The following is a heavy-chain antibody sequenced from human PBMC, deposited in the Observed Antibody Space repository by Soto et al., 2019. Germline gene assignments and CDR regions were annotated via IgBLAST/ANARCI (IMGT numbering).Heavy chain of an antibody. CDR2: IYYSGST. CDR1: SGSISSSNW. CDR3: ARLLAMVRGPNIGGAYGMDV. V-gene: IGHV4-39*01. J-gene: IGHJ6*02. D-gene: IGHD3-10*01. Sequence: SETLSLTCAVSSGSISSSNWWSWVRQPPGKGLEWIGSIYYSGSTYYNPSLKSRVTISVDTSKNQFSLKLSSVTAADTAVYYCARLLAMVRGPNIGGAYGMDVWGQGTTVTVSS.